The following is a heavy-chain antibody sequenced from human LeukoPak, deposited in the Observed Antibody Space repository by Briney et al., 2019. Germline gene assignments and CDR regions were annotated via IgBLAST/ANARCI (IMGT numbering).Heavy chain of an antibody. CDR2: ISGSGSST. J-gene: IGHJ5*02. V-gene: IGHV3-23*01. D-gene: IGHD3-3*01. Sequence: PGGSLRLSYAASGFTFSTYAMIWVRRAAGKGLEWVSGISGSGSSTYSADSVKGRILISRDNSKNTLYLQMNGLRAEDTAVYYCATARHFDFWSGSSNWLDPWVQGTLVTVSS. CDR3: ATARHFDFWSGSSNWLDP. CDR1: GFTFSTYA.